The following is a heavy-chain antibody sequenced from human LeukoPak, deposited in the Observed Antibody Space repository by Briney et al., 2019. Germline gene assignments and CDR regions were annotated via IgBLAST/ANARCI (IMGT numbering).Heavy chain of an antibody. D-gene: IGHD3-22*01. CDR3: ARGDYYDSSGYYSTFDY. J-gene: IGHJ4*02. Sequence: GSLRLSCAASGFTFSSYGMHWVRQAPGKGLEWVAVIWYDGSNKYYADSVKGRFTISRDNSKNTLYLQMNSLRAEDTAVYYCARGDYYDSSGYYSTFDYWGQGTLVTVSS. V-gene: IGHV3-33*01. CDR2: IWYDGSNK. CDR1: GFTFSSYG.